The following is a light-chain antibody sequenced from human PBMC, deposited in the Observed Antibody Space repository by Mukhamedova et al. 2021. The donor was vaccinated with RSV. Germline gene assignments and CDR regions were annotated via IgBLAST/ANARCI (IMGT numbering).Light chain of an antibody. J-gene: IGKJ2*01. Sequence: RFSGSGAGTDITLKISRVEAEDVGVYYCMQATQFPHRYTFGQGTKLEIK. CDR3: MQATQFPHRYT. V-gene: IGKV2-24*01.